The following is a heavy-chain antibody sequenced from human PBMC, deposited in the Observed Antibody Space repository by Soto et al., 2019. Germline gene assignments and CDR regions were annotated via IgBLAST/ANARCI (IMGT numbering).Heavy chain of an antibody. CDR2: IYYSGST. D-gene: IGHD3-10*01. J-gene: IGHJ5*02. V-gene: IGHV4-61*01. CDR1: GGSVSSGSYY. Sequence: SETLSLTCTVSGGSVSSGSYYWSWIRQPPGKGLEWIGYIYYSGSTNYNPSLKSRVTISVDTSKNQFSLKLSSVTAADTAVYYCARARVTMVRGVIGGWFDPWGQGTLVTVSS. CDR3: ARARVTMVRGVIGGWFDP.